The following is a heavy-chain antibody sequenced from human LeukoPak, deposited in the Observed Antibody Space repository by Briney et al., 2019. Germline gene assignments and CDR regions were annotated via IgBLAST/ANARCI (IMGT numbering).Heavy chain of an antibody. V-gene: IGHV3-11*04. J-gene: IGHJ4*02. CDR1: GFTFNDYY. CDR3: ARAGVYYDSSGTPDY. Sequence: PGGSLRLSCAASGFTFNDYYMSWIRQAPGKGLEWVSHISSSGSTIYYADSVKGRFSISRDNAKNSLYLQMNSLRAEDTAVYYCARAGVYYDSSGTPDYWGQGTLVTVSS. CDR2: ISSSGSTI. D-gene: IGHD3-22*01.